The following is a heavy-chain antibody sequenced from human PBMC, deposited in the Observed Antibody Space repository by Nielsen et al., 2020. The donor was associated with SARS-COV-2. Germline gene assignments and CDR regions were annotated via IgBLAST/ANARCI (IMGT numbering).Heavy chain of an antibody. D-gene: IGHD6-19*01. CDR3: AKLGGWYGDYYYGMDV. CDR2: ISWNSGSI. J-gene: IGHJ6*02. Sequence: SLKISCAASGFTFDDYAMHWVRQAPGKGLEWVSGISWNSGSIGYADSVKGRFTISRANAKNSLYLQMNSLRAEDTALYYCAKLGGWYGDYYYGMDVWGQGTTVTVSS. V-gene: IGHV3-9*01. CDR1: GFTFDDYA.